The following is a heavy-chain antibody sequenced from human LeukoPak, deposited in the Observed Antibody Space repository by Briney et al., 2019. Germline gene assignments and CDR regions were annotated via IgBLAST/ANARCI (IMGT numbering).Heavy chain of an antibody. V-gene: IGHV3-30*04. J-gene: IGHJ6*03. D-gene: IGHD2-15*01. CDR2: TSCDGSNK. CDR1: GFTFSSYA. Sequence: RRSLRLSCAASGFTFSSYAMHWVRQAPGKGLEWVAVTSCDGSNKYYADSVKGRFTISRDNSKNTLYLQMNSLRAEDTAVYYCAREYCSGGSCYWGSYYYYYMDVWGKGTTVTVSS. CDR3: AREYCSGGSCYWGSYYYYYMDV.